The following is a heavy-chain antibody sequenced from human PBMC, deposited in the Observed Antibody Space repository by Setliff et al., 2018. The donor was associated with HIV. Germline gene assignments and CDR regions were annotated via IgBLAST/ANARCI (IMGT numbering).Heavy chain of an antibody. J-gene: IGHJ4*02. D-gene: IGHD6-6*01. CDR2: INHSGST. CDR3: ARERSLITVRRNFDS. CDR1: GGSFSDHY. Sequence: KASETLSLTCAVYGGSFSDHYWSWIRQPPGKGLEWIGEINHSGSTNYNPSLKSRVTISVDTSKNQFSLKLSSVTAADTAVYYCARERSLITVRRNFDSWGQGTLVTVS. V-gene: IGHV4-34*09.